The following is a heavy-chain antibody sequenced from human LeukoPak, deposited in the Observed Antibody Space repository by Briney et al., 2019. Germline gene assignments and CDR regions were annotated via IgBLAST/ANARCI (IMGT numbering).Heavy chain of an antibody. J-gene: IGHJ4*02. V-gene: IGHV3-7*04. Sequence: GGSLRLSCAASGYTFSDYWMSWVRQAPGQGLEWVTKINQDGREQHFVDSVKGRFTISRDNAKNSLFLQMDSLRAEDTAVYYCTGGALDYWGQGALVTVSS. CDR2: INQDGREQ. CDR3: TGGALDY. CDR1: GYTFSDYW.